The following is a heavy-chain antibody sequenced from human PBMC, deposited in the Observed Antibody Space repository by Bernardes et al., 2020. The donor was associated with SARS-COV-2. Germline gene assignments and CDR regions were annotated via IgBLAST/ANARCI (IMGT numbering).Heavy chain of an antibody. Sequence: GGSLRLSCAASGFTFSNYAMSWVRQAPGKGLEWVSTISGSGSGTYYADSVRGRFTISRDNSKNTLYLQMNSLRAEDTAVYYCALSHYGDYVEILYYYGMDVWGQGTTVTVSS. V-gene: IGHV3-23*01. D-gene: IGHD4-17*01. CDR1: GFTFSNYA. CDR3: ALSHYGDYVEILYYYGMDV. J-gene: IGHJ6*02. CDR2: ISGSGSGT.